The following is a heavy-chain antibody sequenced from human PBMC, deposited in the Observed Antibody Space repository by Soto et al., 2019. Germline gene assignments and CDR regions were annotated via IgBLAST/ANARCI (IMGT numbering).Heavy chain of an antibody. CDR1: GYSFTSYG. CDR3: ARDVPDTSLFFYYYGMDV. V-gene: IGHV1-18*01. CDR2: ISTDNGNT. J-gene: IGHJ6*02. D-gene: IGHD2-21*01. Sequence: QVHLVQSGAEVRKPGASVKVSCKASGYSFTSYGISWVRQAPGQGLEWMGWISTDNGNTNYAHNLQGRVSMTIDPSTSTAYMELWSLGSDATAVYYCARDVPDTSLFFYYYGMDVWGQGTTVTVSS.